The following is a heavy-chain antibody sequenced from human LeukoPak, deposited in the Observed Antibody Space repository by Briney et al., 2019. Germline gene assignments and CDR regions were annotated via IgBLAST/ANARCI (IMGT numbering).Heavy chain of an antibody. Sequence: GASVKVSCKPSGYSFVDYSIHWVRQAPGQGLEWMGCINPNSGGTNYAQKFQGRVTMTGDTSISTAYMELRSLRSDDTAVYYCARAVPDYYGSGTHYYYYYMDVWGKGTTVTISS. V-gene: IGHV1-2*02. CDR2: INPNSGGT. D-gene: IGHD3-10*01. CDR1: GYSFVDYS. J-gene: IGHJ6*03. CDR3: ARAVPDYYGSGTHYYYYYMDV.